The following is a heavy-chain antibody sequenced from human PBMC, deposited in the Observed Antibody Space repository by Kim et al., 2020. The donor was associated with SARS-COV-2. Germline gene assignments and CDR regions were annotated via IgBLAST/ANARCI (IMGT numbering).Heavy chain of an antibody. V-gene: IGHV1-2*06. Sequence: ASVKVSCQASGYTFTAYYMHWVRQAPGQGLEWMGRINPNTGGTNYAQKFQGRVTMTRDTSISTVYIDLSGLRSDDTAVYFCARTRRSTSQNGIVVPPAFYYWGQGTLVTVSS. J-gene: IGHJ4*02. CDR2: INPNTGGT. CDR3: ARTRRSTSQNGIVVPPAFYY. D-gene: IGHD2-2*01. CDR1: GYTFTAYY.